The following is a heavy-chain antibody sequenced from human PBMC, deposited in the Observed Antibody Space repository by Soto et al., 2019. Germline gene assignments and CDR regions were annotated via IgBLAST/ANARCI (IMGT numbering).Heavy chain of an antibody. Sequence: SETLSLTCIVSGDSISSGNKYWSWIRQPPGKGLEWLGYIFSSGTTYHNPSLTSRLSMSLDTSQNQFSLKLNSVTDADTAVYFCARVPSPFDYYCAMGVRGQGTSVTVSS. CDR3: ARVPSPFDYYCAMGV. D-gene: IGHD3-9*01. J-gene: IGHJ6*02. CDR1: GDSISSGNKY. CDR2: IFSSGTT. V-gene: IGHV4-30-4*01.